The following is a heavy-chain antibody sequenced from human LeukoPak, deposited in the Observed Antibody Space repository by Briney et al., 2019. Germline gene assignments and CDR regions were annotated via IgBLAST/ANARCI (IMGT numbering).Heavy chain of an antibody. J-gene: IGHJ4*02. V-gene: IGHV4-34*01. CDR1: GFTFSSYA. Sequence: GSLRLSCAASGFTFSSYAMSWVRQAPGKGLDWIGEINHSGSTYYNPSLKSRVTISVDTSKNQFSLKLSSVTAADTAVYYCARGLWFGELLAYYFDYWGQGTLVTVSS. CDR2: INHSGST. CDR3: ARGLWFGELLAYYFDY. D-gene: IGHD3-10*01.